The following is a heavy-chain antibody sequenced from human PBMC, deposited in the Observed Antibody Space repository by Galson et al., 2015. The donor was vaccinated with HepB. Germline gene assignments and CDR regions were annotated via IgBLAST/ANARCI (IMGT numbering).Heavy chain of an antibody. J-gene: IGHJ4*02. CDR2: ITPFNGNT. CDR3: ATSIAAAAGTYFDY. D-gene: IGHD6-13*01. CDR1: GYSFTSYW. Sequence: QSGAEVKKPGESLRISCKGSGYSFTSYWISWVRQAPGQALEWMGWITPFNGNTNYAQKFQDRVTITRDRSMSTAYMELSSLRSEDTAMYYCATSIAAAAGTYFDYWGQGTLVTVSS. V-gene: IGHV1-45*02.